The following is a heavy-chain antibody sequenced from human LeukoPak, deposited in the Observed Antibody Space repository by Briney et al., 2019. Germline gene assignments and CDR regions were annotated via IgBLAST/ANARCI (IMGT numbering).Heavy chain of an antibody. J-gene: IGHJ3*02. CDR2: ISYDGSNK. CDR3: ARGRDGHNRGDALDI. Sequence: PGGSLRLSCAASGFTFSSYAMPWVRQAPGKGLEWVAVISYDGSNKYYADSVKGRFTISRDNSKNTLYLQMNSLRVEDTAVYYCARGRDGHNRGDALDIWGQGTMVTVS. V-gene: IGHV3-30-3*01. D-gene: IGHD5-24*01. CDR1: GFTFSSYA.